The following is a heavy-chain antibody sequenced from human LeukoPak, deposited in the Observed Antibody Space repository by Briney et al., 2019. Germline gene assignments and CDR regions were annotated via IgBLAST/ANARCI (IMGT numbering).Heavy chain of an antibody. CDR3: ARRNLLTYYYDSSGSGAFDI. CDR1: GGSTSSYY. V-gene: IGHV4-59*08. J-gene: IGHJ3*02. D-gene: IGHD3-22*01. Sequence: SETLSLTCTVSGGSTSSYYWSWIRQPPGKGLEWIGYIYYSGSTNYNPSLKSRVTISVDTSKNQFSLKLSSVTAADTAVYYCARRNLLTYYYDSSGSGAFDIWGQGTMVTVSS. CDR2: IYYSGST.